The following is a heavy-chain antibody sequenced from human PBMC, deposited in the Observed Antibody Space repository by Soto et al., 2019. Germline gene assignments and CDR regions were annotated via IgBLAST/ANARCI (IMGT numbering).Heavy chain of an antibody. J-gene: IGHJ4*02. CDR2: IKEDESEK. CDR1: GFTFSSYW. Sequence: EVQLVESGGGLVQPGGSLRLSCAASGFTFSSYWMGWVRQAPGKGLEWVANIKEDESEKTYVDSVRGRFTISRDNAKNSLYLQMNSLRAEDTAVYLCARDLGAYITGGLFDYWGQGTLVTVSS. V-gene: IGHV3-7*01. CDR3: ARDLGAYITGGLFDY. D-gene: IGHD1-20*01.